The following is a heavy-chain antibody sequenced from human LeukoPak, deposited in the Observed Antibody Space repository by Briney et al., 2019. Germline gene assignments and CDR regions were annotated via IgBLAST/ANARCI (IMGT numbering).Heavy chain of an antibody. CDR3: ARDFRYGSGSYYCY. CDR1: GYTFTSYG. J-gene: IGHJ4*02. CDR2: ISAYNGNT. Sequence: ASVKVSCKASGYTFTSYGISWVRQAPGQGLEWMGWISAYNGNTNYAQKLQGRVTMTTDTSTCTAYMELRSLRSDDTAVYYCARDFRYGSGSYYCYWGQGTLVTVSS. D-gene: IGHD3-10*01. V-gene: IGHV1-18*01.